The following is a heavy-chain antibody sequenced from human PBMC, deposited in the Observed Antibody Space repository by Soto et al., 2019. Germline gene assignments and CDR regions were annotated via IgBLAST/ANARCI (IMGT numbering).Heavy chain of an antibody. V-gene: IGHV3-48*01. J-gene: IGHJ3*02. CDR2: ISSSGSTI. Sequence: EVQLVESGGNLVQPGGSLRLSCAASGFTFSSYSMNWVRQAPGKGLEWVSYISSSGSTIYHADSVKGRFTISRDNAKKSLYLQMNTPRAEDTAVYYCAGARVSGAYYHDAFDMWGQGTMVTVSS. CDR3: AGARVSGAYYHDAFDM. D-gene: IGHD3-10*01. CDR1: GFTFSSYS.